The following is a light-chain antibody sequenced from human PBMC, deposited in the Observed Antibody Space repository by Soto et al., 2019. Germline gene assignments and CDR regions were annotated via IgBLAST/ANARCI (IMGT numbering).Light chain of an antibody. Sequence: DVQMTQTPTSLSASVGDRVTITCQASQNINNYLNWYQQKPGRAPKLLSYDASNFEAGVPSRFRGSGSGTDFTFIISRLQPKEIATAACQQHEYLPACGQGTRRE. V-gene: IGKV1-33*01. CDR3: QQHEYLPA. CDR1: QNINNY. J-gene: IGKJ5*01. CDR2: DAS.